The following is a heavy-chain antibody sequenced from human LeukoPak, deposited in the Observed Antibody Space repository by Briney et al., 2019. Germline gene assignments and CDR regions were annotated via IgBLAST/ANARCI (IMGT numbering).Heavy chain of an antibody. CDR2: INHSGST. CDR3: ARESRIAVAGHFDY. D-gene: IGHD6-19*01. CDR1: GGSFSGYY. J-gene: IGHJ4*02. Sequence: SETLSLTCAVYGGSFSGYYWSWIRQPLGKGLEWIGEINHSGSTNYNPSLKSRVTISVDTSKNQFSLKLSSVTAADTAVYYCARESRIAVAGHFDYWGQGTLVTVSS. V-gene: IGHV4-34*01.